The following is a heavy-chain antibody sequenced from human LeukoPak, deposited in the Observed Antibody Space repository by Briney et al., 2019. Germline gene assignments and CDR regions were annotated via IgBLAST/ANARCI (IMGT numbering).Heavy chain of an antibody. D-gene: IGHD2-15*01. Sequence: ASVKVSCKASGYTFTGYYMHWVRRAPGQGLEWMGWINPNSGGTNYAQKFQGRVTMTRDTSISTAYMELSRLRSDDTAVYYCARGRTRYCSGGSCYFKSRYYFDYWGQGTLVTVSS. CDR2: INPNSGGT. J-gene: IGHJ4*02. V-gene: IGHV1-2*02. CDR1: GYTFTGYY. CDR3: ARGRTRYCSGGSCYFKSRYYFDY.